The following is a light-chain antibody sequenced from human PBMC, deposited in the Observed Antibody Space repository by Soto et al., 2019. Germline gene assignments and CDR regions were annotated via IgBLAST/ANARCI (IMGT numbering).Light chain of an antibody. CDR1: QSVSNN. CDR3: QQCNNWPPWT. CDR2: GAS. V-gene: IGKV3-15*01. J-gene: IGKJ1*01. Sequence: ERVMTQSPATLSVSPGERATLSCRASQSVSNNLAWFQQKPGQAPWLLIYGASTRATGIPASFSGSGSGTEFTLTISSLQSEDFAVYYCQQCNNWPPWTLGQGTKVEIK.